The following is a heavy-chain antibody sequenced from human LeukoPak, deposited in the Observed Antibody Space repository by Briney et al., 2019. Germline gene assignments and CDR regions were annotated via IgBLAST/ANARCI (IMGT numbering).Heavy chain of an antibody. V-gene: IGHV4-4*08. Sequence: SETLSLTCTVSGGSISSYYGSWIRQPPGKGLEWIGYIYTGGSTYYNPALQNRAAISIDTSKDQFFLRLTSLTAADTAVYYCARSRGVPRWFGPWGQGILVTVSS. CDR1: GGSISSYY. J-gene: IGHJ5*02. CDR2: IYTGGST. CDR3: ARSRGVPRWFGP. D-gene: IGHD3-10*01.